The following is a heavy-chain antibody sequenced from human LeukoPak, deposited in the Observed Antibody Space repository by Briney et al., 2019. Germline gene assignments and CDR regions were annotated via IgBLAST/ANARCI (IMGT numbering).Heavy chain of an antibody. J-gene: IGHJ4*02. CDR3: AREYYDILTGYSFDY. CDR1: GYTFTGYY. Sequence: ASVKVSCKASGYTFTGYYMHWVRQAPGQGLEWMGWINPNSGGTNYAQKFQGRVTMTRNTSISKAYMELSRLRSDDTGVYYCAREYYDILTGYSFDYWGQGTLVTVSS. D-gene: IGHD3-9*01. CDR2: INPNSGGT. V-gene: IGHV1-2*02.